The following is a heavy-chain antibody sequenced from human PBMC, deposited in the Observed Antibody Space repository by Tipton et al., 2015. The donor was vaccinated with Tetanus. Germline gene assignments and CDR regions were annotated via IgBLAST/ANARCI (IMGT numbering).Heavy chain of an antibody. CDR1: GGSVSSGTYY. J-gene: IGHJ4*02. Sequence: GLVKPSETLSLTCNVSGGSVSSGTYYWTWIRQSPGKGLEWIGYIYYTGSTNYNPSLKSRVTVSVDKSKNQLSLKLRSVTAADTAVYYCARRAGTSRFDYWGQGTLVTVPS. CDR3: ARRAGTSRFDY. D-gene: IGHD1-1*01. CDR2: IYYTGST. V-gene: IGHV4-61*01.